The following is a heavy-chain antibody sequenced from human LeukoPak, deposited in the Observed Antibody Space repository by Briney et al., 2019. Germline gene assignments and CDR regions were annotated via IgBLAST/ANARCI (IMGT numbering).Heavy chain of an antibody. CDR1: GFTFSRYA. CDR3: AKGALRYFDWLLEH. V-gene: IGHV3-23*01. CDR2: ISGSGGST. D-gene: IGHD3-9*01. Sequence: GGSLRLSCAASGFTFSRYAMSWVRQAPGKGLECVSAISGSGGSTYYADSVKGRFTISRDNSKNTLYLQMNSLRAEDKAVYYCAKGALRYFDWLLEHWGQGTLVTVSS. J-gene: IGHJ4*02.